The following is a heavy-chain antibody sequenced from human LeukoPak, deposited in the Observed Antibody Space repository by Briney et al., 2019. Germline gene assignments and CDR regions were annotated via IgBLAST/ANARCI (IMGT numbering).Heavy chain of an antibody. D-gene: IGHD6-13*01. V-gene: IGHV4-39*01. CDR2: IYYSGST. CDR3: ARLRSAAGSGPSDY. CDR1: GDSISSSRYY. Sequence: SETLSLTCTVSGDSISSSRYYWGWIRQPPGKGLEWIGSIYYSGSTYYNPSLKSRVTISVDTSKNQFSLKLSSVTAADTAVYYCARLRSAAGSGPSDYWGQGTLVTVSS. J-gene: IGHJ4*02.